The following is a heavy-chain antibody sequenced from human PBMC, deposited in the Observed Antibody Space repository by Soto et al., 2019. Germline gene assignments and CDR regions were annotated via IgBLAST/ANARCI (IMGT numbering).Heavy chain of an antibody. CDR2: LYYSGGA. CDR3: GRVVEGATRHTDFDS. CDR1: GGSIHNSHSF. Sequence: SETWSLTYAVSGGSIHNSHSFWGWIRQPPGKVLEFIGSLYYSGGAYYNPSLESRVTVSVDPSKNQFSLRLNSVTAADTAVYYCGRVVEGATRHTDFDSWGPGTLVT. J-gene: IGHJ4*02. V-gene: IGHV4-39*01. D-gene: IGHD2-15*01.